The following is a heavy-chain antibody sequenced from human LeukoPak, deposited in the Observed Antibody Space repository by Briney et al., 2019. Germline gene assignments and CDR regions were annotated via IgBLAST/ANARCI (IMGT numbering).Heavy chain of an antibody. D-gene: IGHD3-10*01. V-gene: IGHV4-59*01. CDR1: GGSISSYY. CDR3: ARHYDSGSYPLDF. CDR2: IYYRGRT. J-gene: IGHJ4*02. Sequence: SETLSLTCTVSGGSISSYYWIWIRQPPGKGLEWIGYIYYRGRTNYNPSLKSRVTISVDTSKNQFSLKLSSVTAADTAVYYCARHYDSGSYPLDFWGQGTLVTVSS.